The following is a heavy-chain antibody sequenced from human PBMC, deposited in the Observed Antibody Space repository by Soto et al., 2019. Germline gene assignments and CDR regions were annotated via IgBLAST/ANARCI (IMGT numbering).Heavy chain of an antibody. CDR1: GYTFTSYG. J-gene: IGHJ4*01. V-gene: IGHV1-18*01. D-gene: IGHD3-16*01. CDR3: ARQKLDQGIGGGKRGNY. Sequence: QVQLVQSGAEVKKPGASVKVSCRASGYTFTSYGISGVRQAPGHGLEWMGWISANNGKTNYAQKLQGIITMTTDTSKSTAYMELRSLRSDDADVYYCARQKLDQGIGGGKRGNYWGHGTLVTVSS. CDR2: ISANNGKT.